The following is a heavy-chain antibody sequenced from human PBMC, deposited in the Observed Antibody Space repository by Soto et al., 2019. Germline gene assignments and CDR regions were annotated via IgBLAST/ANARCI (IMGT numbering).Heavy chain of an antibody. CDR2: ISGSGGST. CDR1: GFTFSSYA. J-gene: IGHJ3*02. D-gene: IGHD3-9*01. Sequence: GGSLRLSCAASGFTFSSYAMSWVRQAPGKGLEWVSAISGSGGSTYYADSVKGRFTISRDNSKNTLYLQMNSLRAEDTAVYYCAKDLRPSYDILTGLAFDIWGQGTMVTVS. CDR3: AKDLRPSYDILTGLAFDI. V-gene: IGHV3-23*01.